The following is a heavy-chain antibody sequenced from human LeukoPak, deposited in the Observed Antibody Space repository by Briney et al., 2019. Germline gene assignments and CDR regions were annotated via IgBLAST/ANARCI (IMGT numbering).Heavy chain of an antibody. CDR2: ISGSGART. Sequence: PGGSLRLSCAASGFTFSSYAMSWVRQAPGKGLEWVSVISGSGARTSYADSVKGRFTVSRDNSKNTLYLQMNSLRAEDTAVYYCARDLPWGYGEQWGQGTLVTVSS. CDR1: GFTFSSYA. D-gene: IGHD3-16*01. CDR3: ARDLPWGYGEQ. J-gene: IGHJ4*02. V-gene: IGHV3-23*01.